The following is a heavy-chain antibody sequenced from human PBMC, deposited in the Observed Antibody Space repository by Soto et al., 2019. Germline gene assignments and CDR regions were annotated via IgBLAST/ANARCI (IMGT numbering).Heavy chain of an antibody. CDR2: IYYSGST. CDR3: ARHNYYGSGSYYDFDY. J-gene: IGHJ4*02. D-gene: IGHD3-10*01. Sequence: SDTLSITWXVSSGSISSYYWSWIRQTPLKGLEWIGYIYYSGSTNYNPSLKSRVTISVDTSKNQFSLKLSSVTAADTAVYYCARHNYYGSGSYYDFDYWGQGTLVTVSS. CDR1: SGSISSYY. V-gene: IGHV4-59*08.